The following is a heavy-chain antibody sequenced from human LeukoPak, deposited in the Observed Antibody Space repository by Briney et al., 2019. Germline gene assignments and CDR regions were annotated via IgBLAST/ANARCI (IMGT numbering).Heavy chain of an antibody. CDR3: ARLFPDRHPFDY. CDR1: GYTLTSYG. D-gene: IGHD2-21*01. V-gene: IGHV1-18*01. J-gene: IGHJ4*02. CDR2: ISAYNGNT. Sequence: ASVKVSCKASGYTLTSYGISWVRQAPGQGLEWMGWISAYNGNTNYAQKLQGRVTMTTDTSTSTAYMELRSLRSDDTAVYYCARLFPDRHPFDYWGQGTLVTVSS.